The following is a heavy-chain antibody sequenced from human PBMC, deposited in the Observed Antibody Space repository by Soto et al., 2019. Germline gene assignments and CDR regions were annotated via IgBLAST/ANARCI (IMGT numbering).Heavy chain of an antibody. Sequence: QVQLQESGPGLVKPSETLSLTCVVSGGSINSSYWWNWVRQPPGKGLEWIGEISHGGSTNFNPSLKRRATISVDKSKIHLSLKLDSVTAADTAVYYCAREVSGIQAFDYWGQGTLVTVSS. J-gene: IGHJ4*02. V-gene: IGHV4-4*02. D-gene: IGHD1-20*01. CDR3: AREVSGIQAFDY. CDR2: ISHGGST. CDR1: GGSINSSYW.